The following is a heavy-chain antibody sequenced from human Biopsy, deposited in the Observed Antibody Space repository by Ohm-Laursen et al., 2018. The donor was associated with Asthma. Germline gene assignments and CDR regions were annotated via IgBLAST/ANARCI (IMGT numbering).Heavy chain of an antibody. CDR3: AKSADYYDSTDYLDF. V-gene: IGHV3-9*01. Sequence: SLRLSCAASGFSLDDCAMHWVRQAPGKGLEWVSSISWNSGNIDYADSVKGRFTISRDNAKNSLYLQMQSLRPEDTVFYYCAKSADYYDSTDYLDFRGRGTLVTVSS. D-gene: IGHD3-22*01. J-gene: IGHJ4*01. CDR2: ISWNSGNI. CDR1: GFSLDDCA.